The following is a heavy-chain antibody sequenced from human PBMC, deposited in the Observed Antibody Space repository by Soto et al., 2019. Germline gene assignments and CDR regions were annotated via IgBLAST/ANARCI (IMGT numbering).Heavy chain of an antibody. J-gene: IGHJ5*02. D-gene: IGHD2-15*01. V-gene: IGHV4-34*01. Sequence: QVQLQQWGAGLLKPSETLSLTCAVYGGSFSGYYWSWIRQPPGKGLEWIGEINHSGSTNYNPSLKSRVTLSVDTSKNQFSLKLSSVTAADTAVYYCARGIQWWQLLLSRWFDPWGQGTLVTVSS. CDR3: ARGIQWWQLLLSRWFDP. CDR1: GGSFSGYY. CDR2: INHSGST.